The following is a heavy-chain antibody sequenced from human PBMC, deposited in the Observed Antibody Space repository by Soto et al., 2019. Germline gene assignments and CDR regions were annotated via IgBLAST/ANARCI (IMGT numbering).Heavy chain of an antibody. D-gene: IGHD2-15*01. CDR1: GFSLSDARMG. V-gene: IGHV2-26*01. CDR3: ARVTQCDGSNSYDY. Sequence: QVTLKESGPVLVKPTETLTLTCSVSGFSLSDARMGVSWIRQPPGKALEWLAHIFLNDEKADRTALKSRLTISKDTSRSQVVLTMANSDPVDTGTYFCARVTQCDGSNSYDYWVQGTLVTVSS. J-gene: IGHJ4*02. CDR2: IFLNDEK.